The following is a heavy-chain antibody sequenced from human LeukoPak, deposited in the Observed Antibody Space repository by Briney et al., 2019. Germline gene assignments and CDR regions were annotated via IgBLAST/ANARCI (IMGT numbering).Heavy chain of an antibody. CDR1: GFTFSSYA. J-gene: IGHJ4*02. V-gene: IGHV3-30*04. CDR2: ISYDGSNK. Sequence: GGSLRLSCAASGFTFSSYAMHWVRQAPGKGLEWVAVISYDGSNKYYADSVKGRLTISRDDTHNTVYLQMNSLRAEDTAIYYCAGGPQYGGSFAYWGQGTLVTVSS. D-gene: IGHD3-16*01. CDR3: AGGPQYGGSFAY.